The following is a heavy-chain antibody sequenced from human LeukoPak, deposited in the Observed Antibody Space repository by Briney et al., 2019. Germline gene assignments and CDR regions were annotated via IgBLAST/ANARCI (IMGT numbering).Heavy chain of an antibody. CDR2: IHPSTGNP. J-gene: IGHJ4*02. CDR3: ARAFQHLGELSLPNY. D-gene: IGHD3-16*02. V-gene: IGHV7-4-1*02. Sequence: GASVKVSCKASGHTFTSYAMNWVRQAPGQGLEWMGWIHPSTGNPTYAQGFTGRFVFSLDTSVSTTYLQISSLKAEDTAVYYCARAFQHLGELSLPNYWGQGTLVTVSS. CDR1: GHTFTSYA.